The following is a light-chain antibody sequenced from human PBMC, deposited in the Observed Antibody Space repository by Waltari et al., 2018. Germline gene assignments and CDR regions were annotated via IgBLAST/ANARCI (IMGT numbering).Light chain of an antibody. J-gene: IGKJ4*01. V-gene: IGKV1-12*01. CDR3: QQAANFPLT. Sequence: DIQMTQSPSSVSASVGDRVTITCRASQGISTWLTWYQQKPGEVPKLLIYAASTLETGVPSRFSGRGSGTEFTLTINSLHPEDFATYYCQQAANFPLTFGGGTKVEIK. CDR1: QGISTW. CDR2: AAS.